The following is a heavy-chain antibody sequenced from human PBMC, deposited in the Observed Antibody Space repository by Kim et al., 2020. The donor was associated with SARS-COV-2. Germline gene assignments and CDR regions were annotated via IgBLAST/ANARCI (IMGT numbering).Heavy chain of an antibody. Sequence: GGSLRLSCAASGFTFSSYSMNWVRQAPGKGLEWVSSISSSSSYIYYADSVKGRFTISRDNAKNSLYLQMNSLRAEDTAVYYCAREASSSWEYYYYYGMDVWGQGTTVTVSS. CDR2: ISSSSSYI. CDR3: AREASSSWEYYYYYGMDV. J-gene: IGHJ6*02. D-gene: IGHD6-13*01. V-gene: IGHV3-21*01. CDR1: GFTFSSYS.